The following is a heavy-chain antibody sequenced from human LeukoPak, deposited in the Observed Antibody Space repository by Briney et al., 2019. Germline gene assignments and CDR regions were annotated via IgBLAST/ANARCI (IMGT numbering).Heavy chain of an antibody. J-gene: IGHJ5*02. CDR2: IYYSGST. CDR3: ARELPPSLLWFGEWTGWFDH. V-gene: IGHV4-31*03. CDR1: GGSISSGGYY. Sequence: SQTLSLTCTVSGGSISSGGYYWSWIRQHPGKGLEWIGYIYYSGSTYYNPSLKSRVTISVDTSKNQFSLKLSSVTAADTAVYYCARELPPSLLWFGEWTGWFDHWGQGTLVTVSS. D-gene: IGHD3-10*01.